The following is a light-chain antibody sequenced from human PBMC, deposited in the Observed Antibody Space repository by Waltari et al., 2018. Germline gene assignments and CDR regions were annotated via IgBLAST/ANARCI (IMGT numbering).Light chain of an antibody. CDR2: AAS. CDR3: QQSYDTPRT. CDR1: HYISTY. V-gene: IGKV1-39*01. J-gene: IGKJ1*01. Sequence: DFQMTQSPSSLSASVGDRVTITCRASHYISTYLNWYQQKPGKGPKLLIYAASTLQSGVPSRFNGSGSGTDFTFTISSLQLEDFATYYCQQSYDTPRTFGQGTKVEVK.